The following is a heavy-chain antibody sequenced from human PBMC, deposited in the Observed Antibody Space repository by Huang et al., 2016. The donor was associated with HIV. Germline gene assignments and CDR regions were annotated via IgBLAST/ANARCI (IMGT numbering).Heavy chain of an antibody. V-gene: IGHV2-5*01. Sequence: QITLKESGPTLVKPTQTLTLTCTFSGFSPSTSGVGVGWIRQPPGKALEWLALIHWNKDKHYNSSLKSRLTITTDTSKTQVVLTMANVDPLDTATYYCARRAASGWQQGYFHLWGQGTLVTVSS. CDR1: GFSPSTSGVG. D-gene: IGHD6-19*01. CDR3: ARRAASGWQQGYFHL. CDR2: IHWNKDK. J-gene: IGHJ1*01.